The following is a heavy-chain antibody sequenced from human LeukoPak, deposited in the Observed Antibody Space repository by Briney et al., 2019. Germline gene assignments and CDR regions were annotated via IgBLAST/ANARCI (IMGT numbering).Heavy chain of an antibody. CDR2: IYHSGST. CDR1: GGSISSGGYS. V-gene: IGHV4-30-2*01. J-gene: IGHJ4*02. Sequence: SETLSLTCAVSGGSISSGGYSWSWIRQPPGKGLEWIGYIYHSGSTYYNPSLKSRVTISVDRSKNQFSLKLSSVTAADTAVYYCARVNFWSGYHLDYWGQGTLVTVSS. D-gene: IGHD3-3*01. CDR3: ARVNFWSGYHLDY.